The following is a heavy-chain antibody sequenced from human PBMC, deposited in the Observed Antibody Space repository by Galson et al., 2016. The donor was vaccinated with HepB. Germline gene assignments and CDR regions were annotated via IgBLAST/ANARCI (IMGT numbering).Heavy chain of an antibody. CDR2: IYPGDSDT. CDR3: ARGQSSSWYKNYFDY. V-gene: IGHV5-51*01. CDR1: GYSFISYW. Sequence: QSGAEVKKPGESLKISRKASGYSFISYWIGWVRQMPGEGLEWMGIIYPGDSDTRYSPSFEGQVTISADKSISTAYLQWSSLKASDTAMYYCARGQSSSWYKNYFDYWGQGTLVTVSS. J-gene: IGHJ4*02. D-gene: IGHD6-13*01.